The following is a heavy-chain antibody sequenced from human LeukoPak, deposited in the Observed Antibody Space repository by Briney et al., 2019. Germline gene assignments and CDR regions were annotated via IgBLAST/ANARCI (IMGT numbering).Heavy chain of an antibody. D-gene: IGHD2-15*01. Sequence: GGSLRLSCAASGFTFSSYTMNWVRQAPGKGLVWVSRINSDGSRYADSVKGRFTISRDNAKNTLYLQMNSLRAEDTAVYYCARDLGGCSGGSCYSPDVWGKGTTVTVSS. CDR1: GFTFSSYT. CDR2: INSDGS. CDR3: ARDLGGCSGGSCYSPDV. V-gene: IGHV3-74*03. J-gene: IGHJ6*04.